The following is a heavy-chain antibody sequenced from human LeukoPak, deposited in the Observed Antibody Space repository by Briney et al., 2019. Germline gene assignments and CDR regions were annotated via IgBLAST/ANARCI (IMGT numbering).Heavy chain of an antibody. V-gene: IGHV5-51*01. D-gene: IGHD3-22*01. J-gene: IGHJ5*02. CDR3: ARLGDSSGDNWFDP. CDR1: GYSFTSYW. CDR2: IYPGDSDT. Sequence: GGSLKISCRGSGYSFTSYWIGWVRQMPGKGLEWMGIIYPGDSDTRYSPSFQGQVTISADKSISTAYLQWSSLKASDAAMYYCARLGDSSGDNWFDPWGQGTLVTVSS.